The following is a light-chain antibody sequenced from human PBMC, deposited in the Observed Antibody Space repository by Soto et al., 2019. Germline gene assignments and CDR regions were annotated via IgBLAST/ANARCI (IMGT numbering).Light chain of an antibody. CDR1: QTVNSN. J-gene: IGKJ1*01. CDR3: QQYNNWPRT. CDR2: GAS. V-gene: IGKV3D-15*01. Sequence: ETVITQSPATLSVSPGERVTLSCRASQTVNSNLAWYQQKPGQAPRLLIYGASTRATGVPARFSGSGSGTEFTLTISSLQSEDFAVYYCQQYNNWPRTFGQGTKVDIK.